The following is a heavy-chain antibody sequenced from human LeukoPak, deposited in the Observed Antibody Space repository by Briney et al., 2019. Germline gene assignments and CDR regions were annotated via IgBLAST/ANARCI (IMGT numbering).Heavy chain of an antibody. CDR2: IYYSGST. CDR3: AGQYSSSWYRIDY. Sequence: PSETLSLTCTVSGGSISSYYWSWIRQPPGKGLEWIAYIYYSGSTNYNPSLKSRVTISVDTSKNQFSLKLSSVTAADTAVYYCAGQYSSSWYRIDYWGQGTLVTVPS. J-gene: IGHJ4*02. V-gene: IGHV4-59*01. CDR1: GGSISSYY. D-gene: IGHD6-13*01.